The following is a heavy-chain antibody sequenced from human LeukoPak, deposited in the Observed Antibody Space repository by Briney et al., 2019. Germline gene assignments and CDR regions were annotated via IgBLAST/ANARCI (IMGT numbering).Heavy chain of an antibody. Sequence: PSETLSLTCTVSGGSISSSSYYWGWIRQPPGTGLEWIGSIYYSGSTYYNPSLKSRVTISVDTSKNQFSLKLSSVTAADTAVYYCAYSSGWFRLYYFDYWGQGTLVTVSS. CDR3: AYSSGWFRLYYFDY. CDR2: IYYSGST. D-gene: IGHD6-19*01. J-gene: IGHJ4*02. CDR1: GGSISSSSYY. V-gene: IGHV4-39*01.